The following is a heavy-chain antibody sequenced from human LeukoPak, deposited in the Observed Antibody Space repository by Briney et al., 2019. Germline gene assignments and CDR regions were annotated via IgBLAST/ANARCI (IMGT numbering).Heavy chain of an antibody. CDR3: ARGPGIQLWRFDYYYMDV. CDR2: ISAYNGNT. CDR1: GYTFTSYG. Sequence: ASVKVSCKASGYTFTSYGISWVRQAPGQGHEWMGWISAYNGNTNYAQKLQGRVTMTTDTSTSTAYMELRSLRSDDTAVYYCARGPGIQLWRFDYYYMDVWGKGTTVTVSS. J-gene: IGHJ6*03. D-gene: IGHD5-18*01. V-gene: IGHV1-18*01.